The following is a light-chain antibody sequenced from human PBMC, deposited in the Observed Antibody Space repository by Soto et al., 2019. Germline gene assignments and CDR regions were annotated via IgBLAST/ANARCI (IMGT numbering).Light chain of an antibody. CDR1: QSVSSSY. CDR3: QQYGST. CDR2: GAS. V-gene: IGKV3-20*01. J-gene: IGKJ5*01. Sequence: EIVLTQSPGTLSLSPGERATLSCRASQSVSSSYLAWYQQKPGQAPRLLIYGASSRATGIPDRFSGSGSGTDFTRTISSLEPEDFAVYYCQQYGSTFGQGTRLEIK.